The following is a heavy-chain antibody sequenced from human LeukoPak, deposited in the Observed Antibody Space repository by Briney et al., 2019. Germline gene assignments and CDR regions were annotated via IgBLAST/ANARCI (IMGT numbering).Heavy chain of an antibody. CDR2: IIPIFGTA. Sequence: GSSVKVSCKASGGTFSSYAISWVRQAPGQGLEWMGRIIPIFGTANYAQKFQDRVTITADKSTSTAYMELSSLRSEDTAVYYCARGGGAQYYYYMDVWGKGTTVTVSS. J-gene: IGHJ6*03. D-gene: IGHD3-16*01. CDR1: GGTFSSYA. CDR3: ARGGGAQYYYYMDV. V-gene: IGHV1-69*06.